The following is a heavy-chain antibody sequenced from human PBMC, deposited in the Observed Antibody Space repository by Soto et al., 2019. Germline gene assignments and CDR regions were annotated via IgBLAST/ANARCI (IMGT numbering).Heavy chain of an antibody. CDR1: GYTFSNFW. D-gene: IGHD6-13*01. V-gene: IGHV5-51*01. Sequence: GESLKISCQCSGYTFSNFWIAWVRQLPGKGLEWMGIIYPGDYETRYSPSFRGKVTISADRSIGTAYLQWSSLEASDSAFYFCARSPRSSPYFDYWGQGALVTVSS. CDR2: IYPGDYET. J-gene: IGHJ4*02. CDR3: ARSPRSSPYFDY.